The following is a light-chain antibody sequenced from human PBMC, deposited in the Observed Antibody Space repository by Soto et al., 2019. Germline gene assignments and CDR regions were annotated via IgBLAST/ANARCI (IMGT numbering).Light chain of an antibody. CDR3: CSYAGSSPFSYV. J-gene: IGLJ1*01. CDR1: SSDVGSYNL. V-gene: IGLV2-23*03. CDR2: EGS. Sequence: QSVLTQPASVSGSPGQSITISCTGTSSDVGSYNLVSWYQQHPGKAPKLMIYEGSKRPSGVSNRFSGSKSGNTASLTISGLQAEDEADYYCCSYAGSSPFSYVFGTGTKLTAL.